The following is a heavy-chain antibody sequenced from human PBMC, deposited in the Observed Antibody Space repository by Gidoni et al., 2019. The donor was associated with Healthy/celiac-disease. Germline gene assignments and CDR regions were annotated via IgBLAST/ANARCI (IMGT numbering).Heavy chain of an antibody. J-gene: IGHJ3*02. V-gene: IGHV5-51*01. Sequence: EVQLVQSGAAVTKPGESLKISCKGSGYSFTSYWIGWVRQMHGKGLEWMGIIYPGDSGTRYSPSFQGQVTISADKSISTAYLQWSSLKASDTAMYYCARQGGGSYHFDAFDIWGQGTMVTVSS. CDR3: ARQGGGSYHFDAFDI. CDR1: GYSFTSYW. D-gene: IGHD1-26*01. CDR2: IYPGDSGT.